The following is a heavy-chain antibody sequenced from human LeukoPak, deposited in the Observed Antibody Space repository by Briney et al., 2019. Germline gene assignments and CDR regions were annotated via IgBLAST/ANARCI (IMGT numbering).Heavy chain of an antibody. Sequence: PGGSLRLSCAASGFTFSSYWMHWVRQAPGKGLEWLAVTSGDEDSTHYADSVRGRFVISTDSSKNSLFLQMNSLRADDTAVYYCTIDLMTGFSSGWHFGYWGQGTLVTVSS. CDR3: TIDLMTGFSSGWHFGY. D-gene: IGHD6-19*01. CDR1: GFTFSSYW. J-gene: IGHJ4*02. CDR2: TSGDEDST. V-gene: IGHV3-74*01.